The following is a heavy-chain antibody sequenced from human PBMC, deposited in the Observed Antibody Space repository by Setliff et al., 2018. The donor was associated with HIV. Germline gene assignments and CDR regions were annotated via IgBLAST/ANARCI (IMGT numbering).Heavy chain of an antibody. J-gene: IGHJ5*02. D-gene: IGHD6-19*01. CDR3: ARLGAVAGPFGRFDP. Sequence: SETLSLTCTVSGGFISSSSYYWAWIRQPPGKGPEWVGHIYHTGSTYYNPSLKSRVSISVATSKSQFSLSIYSVTAADTAVYYCARLGAVAGPFGRFDPWGQGTLVTVSS. CDR1: GGFISSSSYY. V-gene: IGHV4-39*01. CDR2: IYHTGST.